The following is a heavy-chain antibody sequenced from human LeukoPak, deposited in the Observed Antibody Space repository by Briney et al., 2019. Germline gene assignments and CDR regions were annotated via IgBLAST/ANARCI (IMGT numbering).Heavy chain of an antibody. CDR1: GFNFGAYD. D-gene: IGHD2-2*01. CDR2: MSWNSVTA. V-gene: IGHV3-9*01. Sequence: GGPLRLSCAASGFNFGAYDMHWVRQGPGKGLEWVSGMSWNSVTAGYADSVKGRFTISRDNAKNSLYLQMNSLTPEDTALYYCAKGFCTSAACYGVDYWGLGALVTVSS. CDR3: AKGFCTSAACYGVDY. J-gene: IGHJ4*02.